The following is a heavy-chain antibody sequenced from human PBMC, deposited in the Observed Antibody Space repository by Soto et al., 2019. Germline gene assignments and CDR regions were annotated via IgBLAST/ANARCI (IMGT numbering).Heavy chain of an antibody. V-gene: IGHV1-18*01. Sequence: QVQLVQSGAVVKKPGASVKVSCKASGYTFTSYGISWVRQAPGQGLEWMGWISAYNGNTNYAQKLQGRVTMTTDTSTXXAXMXXRSLRSDDTAVYYCARVGQVISQGFGEPPPMLMDVWGQGTTVTVSS. CDR3: ARVGQVISQGFGEPPPMLMDV. CDR2: ISAYNGNT. D-gene: IGHD3-10*01. CDR1: GYTFTSYG. J-gene: IGHJ6*02.